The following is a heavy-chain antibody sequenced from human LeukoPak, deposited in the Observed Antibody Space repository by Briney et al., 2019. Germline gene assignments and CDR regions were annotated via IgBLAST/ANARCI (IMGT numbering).Heavy chain of an antibody. CDR3: ARGGREVSDY. D-gene: IGHD1-26*01. V-gene: IGHV3-7*01. CDR2: IKKDGSEK. CDR1: GFTFSTYW. J-gene: IGHJ4*02. Sequence: PGGSLRLSCAASGFTFSTYWMSWVRQAPGKGLEWVANIKKDGSEKYYMDSVKGRFTISRDNAKNSLYLQMNSLRAEDTAVYYCARGGREVSDYWGQGTLVTVSS.